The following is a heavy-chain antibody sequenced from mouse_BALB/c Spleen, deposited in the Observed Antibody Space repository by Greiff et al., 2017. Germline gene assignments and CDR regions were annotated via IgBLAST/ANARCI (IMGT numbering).Heavy chain of an antibody. V-gene: IGHV5-17*02. CDR2: ISSGSSTI. J-gene: IGHJ3*01. CDR3: AREGHYGSSYRFAY. CDR1: GFTFSSFG. Sequence: EVHLVESGGGLVQPGGSRKLSCAASGFTFSSFGMHWVRQAPEKGLEWVAYISSGSSTIYYADTVKGRFTISRDNPKNTLFLQMTSLRSEDTAMYYCAREGHYGSSYRFAYWGQGTLVTVSA. D-gene: IGHD1-1*01.